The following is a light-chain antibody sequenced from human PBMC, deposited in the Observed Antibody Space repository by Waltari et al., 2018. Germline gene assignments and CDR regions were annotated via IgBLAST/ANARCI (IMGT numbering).Light chain of an antibody. Sequence: IVLTQSPATLSLSPGERATLSCRASQPIGSQLAWYQQKPGQAPRLPISDVSNRATGIPVRFSGSGSGTDFTLIISSLESEDFAVYYCQQRDTWPLTFGQGTKVEI. V-gene: IGKV3-11*01. J-gene: IGKJ1*01. CDR2: DVS. CDR3: QQRDTWPLT. CDR1: QPIGSQ.